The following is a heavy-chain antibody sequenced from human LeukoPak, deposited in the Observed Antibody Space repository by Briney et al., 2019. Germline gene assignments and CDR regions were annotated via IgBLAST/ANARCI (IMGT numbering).Heavy chain of an antibody. CDR1: GFIVSTNY. V-gene: IGHV3-53*01. D-gene: IGHD3-10*01. CDR3: ARGGSGSSLYYFDY. Sequence: PGGSLRLSCAASGFIVSTNYMSWVRQAPGKGLEWVSVIYSGGSTFYADSVKGRFTISSDNSKNTVYLQMNSLRAEDTAMYYCARGGSGSSLYYFDYWGQGTLVTVSS. J-gene: IGHJ4*02. CDR2: IYSGGST.